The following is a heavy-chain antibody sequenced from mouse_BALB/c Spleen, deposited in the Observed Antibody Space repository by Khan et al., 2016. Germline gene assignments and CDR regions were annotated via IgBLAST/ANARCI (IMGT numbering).Heavy chain of an antibody. CDR1: GFTFNTYA. CDR2: IRTKSNNLST. D-gene: IGHD1-1*01. Sequence: EVKLLESGGGLVQPKGSLKLSCAASGFTFNTYAMDWVRQAPGKGLEWVARIRTKSNNLSTYYADSVKDRFTISRDDSQSMLYLQKNNLSTEDTAMYSCERQAVRWYLDVWGAGTTVTVSS. CDR3: ERQAVRWYLDV. V-gene: IGHV10-1*02. J-gene: IGHJ1*01.